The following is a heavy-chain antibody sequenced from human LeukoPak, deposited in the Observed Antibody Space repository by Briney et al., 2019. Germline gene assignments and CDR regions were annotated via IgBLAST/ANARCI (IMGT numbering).Heavy chain of an antibody. Sequence: PSETLSLTCTVSSGSISSYYWSWIRQPPGKGLEWIGYVYYSGSANYNPSLKSRVTISVDTSKNQFSLKLSSVTAADTAGYYCARHEKLGQFDYWGQGTLVTVSS. CDR2: VYYSGSA. CDR1: SGSISSYY. V-gene: IGHV4-59*08. D-gene: IGHD3-10*01. J-gene: IGHJ4*02. CDR3: ARHEKLGQFDY.